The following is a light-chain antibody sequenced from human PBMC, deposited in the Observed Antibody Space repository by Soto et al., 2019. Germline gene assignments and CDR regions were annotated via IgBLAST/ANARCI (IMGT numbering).Light chain of an antibody. V-gene: IGKV1-5*01. CDR2: DAS. J-gene: IGKJ1*01. CDR1: QGISTW. CDR3: QRYSSYSRT. Sequence: DIQMTQSPYTLSASVGDRVTITCRASQGISTWLAWYQQKPGTAPKLLIYDASSLESGVPSRFSGSGSGTEFTLTISSLQPDDYATYYCQRYSSYSRTFGQGTKVDIK.